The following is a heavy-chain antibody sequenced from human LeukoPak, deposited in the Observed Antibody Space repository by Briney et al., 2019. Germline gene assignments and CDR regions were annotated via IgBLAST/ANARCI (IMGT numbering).Heavy chain of an antibody. CDR2: ISAYNGNT. J-gene: IGHJ6*02. V-gene: IGHV1-18*01. CDR3: ARDLGGSYPAGSGMDV. D-gene: IGHD1-26*01. Sequence: SVKVSCKASGYTFTSYGISWVRQAPGQGLEWMGWISAYNGNTTYAQKLQGRVTMTTDTSTSTAYMELRSLRSDDTAVYYCARDLGGSYPAGSGMDVWGQGTTVTVSS. CDR1: GYTFTSYG.